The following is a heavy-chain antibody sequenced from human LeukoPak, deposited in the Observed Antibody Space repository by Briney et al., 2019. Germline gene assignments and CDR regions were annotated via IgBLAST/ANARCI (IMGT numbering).Heavy chain of an antibody. CDR2: IIPIFGTA. V-gene: IGHV1-69*13. Sequence: SVKVSCKASGGTFSSYAISWVRQAPGQGLEWMGGIIPIFGTANYAQKFQGRVTITADESTSTAYMELSSLRSEDTAVYYCAREFSGQDCSGGSCQDYWGQGTLVTVSS. CDR1: GGTFSSYA. D-gene: IGHD2-15*01. J-gene: IGHJ4*02. CDR3: AREFSGQDCSGGSCQDY.